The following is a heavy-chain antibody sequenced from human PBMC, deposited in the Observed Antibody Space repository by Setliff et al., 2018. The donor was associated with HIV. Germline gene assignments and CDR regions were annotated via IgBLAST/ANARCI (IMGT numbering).Heavy chain of an antibody. CDR1: GGSISSSSYY. CDR2: IYSNGGT. D-gene: IGHD3-22*01. J-gene: IGHJ6*03. Sequence: PSETLSLTCTVSGGSISSSSYYWGWIRQPAGKGLEWIGRIYSNGGTNYSPSLKSRVTMSLDTSKNQFSLKLNSVTAADTAVYYCARVVSGYWGGYYYYYMDVWGKGTTVTVSS. CDR3: ARVVSGYWGGYYYYYMDV. V-gene: IGHV4-61*10.